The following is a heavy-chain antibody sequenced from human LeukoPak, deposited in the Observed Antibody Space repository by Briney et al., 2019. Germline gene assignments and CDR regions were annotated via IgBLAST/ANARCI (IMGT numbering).Heavy chain of an antibody. Sequence: ASVKVSCKASGYTFTSYGISWVRQAPGQGLEWMGWISAYNGNTNYAQKLQGRVTMTTDTSTGTAYMELRSLRSDDTAVYYCARDRGYYGSGSYDYWGQGTLVTVSS. CDR2: ISAYNGNT. D-gene: IGHD3-10*01. CDR1: GYTFTSYG. V-gene: IGHV1-18*01. CDR3: ARDRGYYGSGSYDY. J-gene: IGHJ4*02.